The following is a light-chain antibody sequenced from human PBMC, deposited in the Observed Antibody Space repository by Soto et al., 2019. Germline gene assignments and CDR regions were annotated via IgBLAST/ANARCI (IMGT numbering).Light chain of an antibody. J-gene: IGKJ1*01. Sequence: EIVLTQSPATLSVSPGERATLSCRASQSVSSFLAWYQQKPGQAPRLLIFATSTRATGIPARFSGSGSGTDFNLSISSLQPEDLAVYYGQQYNNWPPCTFGQGSKVESK. CDR2: ATS. V-gene: IGKV3D-15*01. CDR3: QQYNNWPPCT. CDR1: QSVSSF.